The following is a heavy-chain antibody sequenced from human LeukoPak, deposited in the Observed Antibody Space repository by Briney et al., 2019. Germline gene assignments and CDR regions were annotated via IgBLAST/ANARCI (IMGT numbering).Heavy chain of an antibody. CDR3: AKSHDILTGYYNAPFDY. CDR2: ISWNSRSI. D-gene: IGHD3-9*01. Sequence: GRSLRLSCAASGFTFDDYGMHWVRQAPGKGLEWVSGISWNSRSIGYADSVKGRYTISRDNAKNSLYLQMNSLRAEDTALYYCAKSHDILTGYYNAPFDYWGQGTLVTVSS. CDR1: GFTFDDYG. J-gene: IGHJ4*02. V-gene: IGHV3-9*01.